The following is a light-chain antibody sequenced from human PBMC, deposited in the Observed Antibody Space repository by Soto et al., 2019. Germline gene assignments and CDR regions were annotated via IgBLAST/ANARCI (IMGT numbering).Light chain of an antibody. V-gene: IGKV3D-15*01. J-gene: IGKJ2*01. Sequence: EIVLTQSPATLSVSPGEIATLSFRARQSVRSSLAWYQHKPDQAPRLLIYGASIRATVIPARFSGSGSGTELTLTISSLRSEDFAAYYCQQYSNRYTFGQGNKLQIK. CDR2: GAS. CDR3: QQYSNRYT. CDR1: QSVRSS.